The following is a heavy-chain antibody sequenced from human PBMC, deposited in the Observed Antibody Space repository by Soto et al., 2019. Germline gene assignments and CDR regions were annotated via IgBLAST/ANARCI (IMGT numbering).Heavy chain of an antibody. V-gene: IGHV4-31*03. CDR3: ARDPSYGDYSYYGMDV. J-gene: IGHJ6*02. D-gene: IGHD4-17*01. CDR1: GASINGGGYY. Sequence: QVQLQESGPGLVKPSQPLSLTCTVSGASINGGGYYWGWIRQHPGKGLEWIGSIYYSGNTYYSPSLKRRVTISVETSKNHFSLRLNSVTAADTAVYYCARDPSYGDYSYYGMDVWGQGTTVTVSS. CDR2: IYYSGNT.